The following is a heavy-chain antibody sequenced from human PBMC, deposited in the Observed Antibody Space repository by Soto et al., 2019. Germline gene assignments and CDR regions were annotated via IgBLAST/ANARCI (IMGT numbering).Heavy chain of an antibody. CDR2: ISYSGAT. J-gene: IGHJ5*02. V-gene: IGHV4-30-4*01. CDR1: GDSISSNNNY. D-gene: IGHD5-18*01. CDR3: ARGRGYSYGLDP. Sequence: SETLSLTCTVSGDSISSNNNYWSWIRQPPGEGLEWIGFISYSGATSYSPSLKSRVAISLDTSKNQFSLSLSSVTAADTAVYYCARGRGYSYGLDPWGQGTXVTVSS.